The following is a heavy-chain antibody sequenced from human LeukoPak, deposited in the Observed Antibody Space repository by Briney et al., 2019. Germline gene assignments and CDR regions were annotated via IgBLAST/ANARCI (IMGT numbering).Heavy chain of an antibody. CDR3: AXXXSSGXNHHFDY. Sequence: SETLSLTCTVSGGSISNYCWTWIRQPAGKGLEWIGHIYPSGSTNYNPSLKSRVTMSVDTSKNQFSLKLSSVTAADTALYYCAXXXSSGXNHHFDYWGQGTLVTV. CDR1: GGSISNYC. V-gene: IGHV4-4*07. J-gene: IGHJ4*02. CDR2: IYPSGST. D-gene: IGHD3-22*01.